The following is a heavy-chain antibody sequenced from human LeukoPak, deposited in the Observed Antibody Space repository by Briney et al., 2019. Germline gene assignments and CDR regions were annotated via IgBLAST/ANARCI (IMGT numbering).Heavy chain of an antibody. CDR2: IYYSGST. CDR3: ARGRKGRYGSGFDY. J-gene: IGHJ4*02. CDR1: GGSISSYY. Sequence: SETLSLTCTVSGGSISSYYWSWIRQPPGKGLEWIGYIYYSGSTNYNPSLKSRVTISVDTSKNQFSLKLSSVTAADTAVYYCARGRKGRYGSGFDYWGQGTLVTVSS. V-gene: IGHV4-59*01. D-gene: IGHD3-10*01.